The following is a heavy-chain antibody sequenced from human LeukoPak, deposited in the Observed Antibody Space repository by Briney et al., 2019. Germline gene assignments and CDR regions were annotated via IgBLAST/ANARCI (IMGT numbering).Heavy chain of an antibody. D-gene: IGHD6-13*01. CDR3: ARDTSAAAGSIDY. Sequence: SETLSLTCTVSGGSISGYFWSWIRQPPGKGLEWIGYIYYSASTNYNPSLKSRVTISVDTSKNQFSLKLSSVTAADTAIYYCARDTSAAAGSIDYWGQGTLVTVSS. CDR2: IYYSAST. CDR1: GGSISGYF. J-gene: IGHJ4*02. V-gene: IGHV4-59*01.